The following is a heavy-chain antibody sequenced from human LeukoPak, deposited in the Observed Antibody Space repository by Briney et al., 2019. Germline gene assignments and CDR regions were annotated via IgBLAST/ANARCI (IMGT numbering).Heavy chain of an antibody. D-gene: IGHD3-10*01. CDR1: GGSISSGSYY. V-gene: IGHV4-61*02. Sequence: SETLSLTCTVSGGSISSGSYYWSWIRQPAGKELEWIGRIYTSGSTNYNPSLKSRVTISVDTSKNQFSLKLSSVIAADTAVYYCARDYYNWFDPWGQGTLVTVSS. CDR2: IYTSGST. CDR3: ARDYYNWFDP. J-gene: IGHJ5*02.